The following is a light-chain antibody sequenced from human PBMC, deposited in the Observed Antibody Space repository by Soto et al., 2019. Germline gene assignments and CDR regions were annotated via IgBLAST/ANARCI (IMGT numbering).Light chain of an antibody. CDR1: SSNIGAGYD. CDR3: QSYDSSLRLL. V-gene: IGLV1-40*01. CDR2: GNS. J-gene: IGLJ2*01. Sequence: QSVLTQPPSVSGAPGQRVTISCTGSSSNIGAGYDVHWYQQLPGTAPKLLIYGNSNRPSGVPDRFSGSKSGTSASLAITGLQAEDEADYSCQSYDSSLRLLFGGGTKLTVL.